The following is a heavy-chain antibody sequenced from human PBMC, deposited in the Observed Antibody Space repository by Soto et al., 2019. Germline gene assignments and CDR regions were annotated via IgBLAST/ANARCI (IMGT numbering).Heavy chain of an antibody. Sequence: EVQLVESGGGLVKPGGSLRLSCAASGFTFSSYSMNWVRQAPGKGLEWVSSISSSRSYIYYAASVKGRFTISRDNAKNSLYLQMNSLRAEDTAVYYGASLPLAWIHETKVDPWGQGTLVTVSS. CDR3: ASLPLAWIHETKVDP. CDR2: ISSSRSYI. CDR1: GFTFSSYS. V-gene: IGHV3-21*01. D-gene: IGHD5-18*01. J-gene: IGHJ5*02.